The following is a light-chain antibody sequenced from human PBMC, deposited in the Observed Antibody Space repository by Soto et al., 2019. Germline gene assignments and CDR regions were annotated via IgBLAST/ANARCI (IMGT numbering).Light chain of an antibody. V-gene: IGKV1-8*01. CDR1: QGISSY. Sequence: AIRMTNSPSSLSASTGDIVTITCRASQGISSYLAWYQQKPGKAPKLLIYAASTLQSGVPSRFSGSGSGTDFTLTISCLQSEDFATYYCQQYYSYPITFGQGTRLEIK. CDR2: AAS. CDR3: QQYYSYPIT. J-gene: IGKJ5*01.